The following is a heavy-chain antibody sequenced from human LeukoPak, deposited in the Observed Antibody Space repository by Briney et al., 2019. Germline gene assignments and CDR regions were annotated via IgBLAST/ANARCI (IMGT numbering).Heavy chain of an antibody. J-gene: IGHJ3*02. V-gene: IGHV1-8*02. D-gene: IGHD3-3*01. CDR3: ARGLLSPDFWSGYDAFDI. CDR1: GGTFSSYA. Sequence: ASVKVSCKASGGTFSSYAISWVRQAPGQGLEWMGWMNPNSGNTGYAQKFQGRVTMTRNTSISTAYMELSSLRSEDTAVYYCARGLLSPDFWSGYDAFDIWGQGTMVTVSS. CDR2: MNPNSGNT.